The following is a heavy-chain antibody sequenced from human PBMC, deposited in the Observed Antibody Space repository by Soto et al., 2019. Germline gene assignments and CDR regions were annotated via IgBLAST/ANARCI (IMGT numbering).Heavy chain of an antibody. CDR3: AGGRIMLTFGGGSGEWGIDS. J-gene: IGHJ4*02. Sequence: QVQLQESGPGLVKPSQTLSLTCTVSGDSITSGVHYWSWIRQHPGKGLEWIGYIFYSGISYYNPSIQSRVTISVDTSKNEFYLKLSCVTAADTAFYYFAGGRIMLTFGGGSGEWGIDSWGQGTLVTVSS. CDR1: GDSITSGVHY. D-gene: IGHD3-16*01. CDR2: IFYSGIS. V-gene: IGHV4-31*03.